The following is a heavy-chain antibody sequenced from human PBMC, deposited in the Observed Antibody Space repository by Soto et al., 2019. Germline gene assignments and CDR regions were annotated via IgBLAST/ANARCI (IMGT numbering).Heavy chain of an antibody. CDR1: GFTFTSSA. CDR2: IVVGSGNA. Sequence: SVKVSCKASGFTFTSSAMQWVRQARGQRLEWIGWIVVGSGNANYAQKFQERVTITRDMSTSTAYMELSSLRSEDTAVYYCARVVYDSRGTPFDSSGQGTLVTVSS. V-gene: IGHV1-58*02. D-gene: IGHD3-22*01. J-gene: IGHJ4*02. CDR3: ARVVYDSRGTPFDS.